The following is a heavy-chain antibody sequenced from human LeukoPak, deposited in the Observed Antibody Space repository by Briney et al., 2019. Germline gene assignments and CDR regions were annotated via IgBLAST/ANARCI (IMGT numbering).Heavy chain of an antibody. J-gene: IGHJ3*01. V-gene: IGHV3-23*01. CDR2: ISGSGGST. CDR1: GFTFSGYA. D-gene: IGHD6-19*01. Sequence: GGSLRLTCAASGFTFSGYAMSWVRQAPGKGLEWVSAISGSGGSTYYADSVKGRFTISRDNSKHTLYLQMNSLRAEDTAVYYCANVPSYSSGWHDDAFDVWGQGTMVTASS. CDR3: ANVPSYSSGWHDDAFDV.